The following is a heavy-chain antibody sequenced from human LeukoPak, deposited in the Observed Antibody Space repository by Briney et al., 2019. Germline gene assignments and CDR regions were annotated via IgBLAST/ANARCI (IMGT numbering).Heavy chain of an antibody. CDR3: ARLNWNHDFDY. CDR2: THPGDSDT. D-gene: IGHD1-1*01. J-gene: IGHJ4*02. Sequence: GESLKISCEGSGYSFTDYWIGWVRQMPGKGLEWLGFTHPGDSDTRYSPSFQGHVTISADKSISTAYLQWSSLKASDTAMYYCARLNWNHDFDYWGQGTLVTVSS. V-gene: IGHV5-51*01. CDR1: GYSFTDYW.